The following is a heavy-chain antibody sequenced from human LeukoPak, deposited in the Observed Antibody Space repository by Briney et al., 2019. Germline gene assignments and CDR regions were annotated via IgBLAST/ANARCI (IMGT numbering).Heavy chain of an antibody. J-gene: IGHJ4*02. V-gene: IGHV1-8*01. CDR1: GYTFTSYD. CDR3: AKSPPYCSSTSCNKRAFDY. Sequence: ASVKVSCKASGYTFTSYDINWVRQATGQGPEWMGWMGPNSGNTGYAQKFQGRVTMTRSTSMSTAYMELSSLRSEDTAVYYCAKSPPYCSSTSCNKRAFDYWGQGTLVTVSS. D-gene: IGHD2-2*02. CDR2: MGPNSGNT.